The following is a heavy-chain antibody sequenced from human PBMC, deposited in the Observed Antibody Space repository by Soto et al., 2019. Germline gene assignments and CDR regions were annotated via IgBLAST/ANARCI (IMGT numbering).Heavy chain of an antibody. Sequence: QVQLQESGPGLVKPSQTLSLTCTVSGGSITSVDYYWGWVRQPPGKGLEWIGYIYYSGTTYYNPSLKSRLTXSXXXSXXKLSPKLSSMTAADTAVYYCARVNIAAAGTVYFDYWGQGTLVTVSS. CDR2: IYYSGTT. V-gene: IGHV4-30-4*01. J-gene: IGHJ4*02. CDR3: ARVNIAAAGTVYFDY. CDR1: GGSITSVDYY. D-gene: IGHD6-13*01.